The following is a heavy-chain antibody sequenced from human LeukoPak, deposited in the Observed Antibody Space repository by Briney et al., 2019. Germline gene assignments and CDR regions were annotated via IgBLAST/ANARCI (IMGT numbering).Heavy chain of an antibody. CDR1: GFTFSNAW. V-gene: IGHV3-15*01. J-gene: IGHJ4*02. CDR3: TTEGYYGDYDIDY. Sequence: PGGSLRLSCAASGFTFSNAWMSWVRQAPGKGLEWVGRIKSKTDGRTTDYAAPVKGRFTISRDDSKNTLYLQMNSLKTEDTAVYYCTTEGYYGDYDIDYWGQGTLVTVSS. D-gene: IGHD4-17*01. CDR2: IKSKTDGRTT.